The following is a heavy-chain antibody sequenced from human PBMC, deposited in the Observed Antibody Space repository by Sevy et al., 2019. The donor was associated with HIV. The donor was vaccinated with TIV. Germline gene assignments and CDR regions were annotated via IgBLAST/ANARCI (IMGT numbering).Heavy chain of an antibody. CDR2: ISAYNGNT. Sequence: ASVKVSCKASGYTFTSYGISWVRQAPGQGLEWMGWISAYNGNTNYAQKLQGRVTMTTDTSTGTAYMELRSLRSDDTAVYYCAGVSTVTSRGPFDPWGQGTLVTVSS. J-gene: IGHJ5*02. V-gene: IGHV1-18*04. D-gene: IGHD4-17*01. CDR1: GYTFTSYG. CDR3: AGVSTVTSRGPFDP.